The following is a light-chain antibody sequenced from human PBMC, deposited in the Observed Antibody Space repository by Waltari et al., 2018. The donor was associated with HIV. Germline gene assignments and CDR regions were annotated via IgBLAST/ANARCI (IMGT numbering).Light chain of an antibody. V-gene: IGKV3-15*01. CDR2: GAS. CDR1: QSVGSN. J-gene: IGKJ4*01. Sequence: DIVLPQSPATLSVSPGEGATLSCRASQSVGSNLAWYQQKPGQAPRLLIDGASTRATCTPARFSGSGSGTEFTLTISSLQSEDFAVYYCQQYSNWPPGPLTFGGGTKVEIK. CDR3: QQYSNWPPGPLT.